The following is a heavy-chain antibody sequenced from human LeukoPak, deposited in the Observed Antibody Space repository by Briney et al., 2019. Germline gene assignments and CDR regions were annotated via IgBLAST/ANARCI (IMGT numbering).Heavy chain of an antibody. CDR2: ISSNGGST. CDR3: AREDWSDYYDSSGYALDP. CDR1: GFTFSSYA. D-gene: IGHD3-22*01. V-gene: IGHV3-64*01. J-gene: IGHJ5*02. Sequence: QSGGSLRLSCAASGFTFSSYAMHWVRQAPGKGLEYVSAISSNGGSTYYANSVKGRFTISRDNSKNTLYPQMGSLRAEDMAVYYCAREDWSDYYDSSGYALDPWGQGTLVTVSS.